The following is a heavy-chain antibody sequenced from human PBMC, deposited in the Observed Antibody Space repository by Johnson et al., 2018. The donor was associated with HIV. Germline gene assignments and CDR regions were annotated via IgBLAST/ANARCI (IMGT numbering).Heavy chain of an antibody. D-gene: IGHD2-21*02. CDR3: ARAPKQGFRDFAGGAFDV. CDR2: ISYDGSNK. V-gene: IGHV3-30*04. J-gene: IGHJ3*01. Sequence: QVQLVESGGGVVRPGGSLRLSCAASGFTFRSYAMHWVRQAPGKGLEWVAVISYDGSNKFYTDSVQVRFPFSRDNSKNTVYLQMNSLRVDDTALYYCARAPKQGFRDFAGGAFDVWGQGTMVTVSS. CDR1: GFTFRSYA.